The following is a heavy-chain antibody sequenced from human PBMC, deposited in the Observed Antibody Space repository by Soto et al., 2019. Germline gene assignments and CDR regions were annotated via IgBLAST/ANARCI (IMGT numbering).Heavy chain of an antibody. J-gene: IGHJ6*03. CDR3: ARVQLVPYPFPTMDV. CDR2: ISSSSSTI. CDR1: GFTFSSYS. V-gene: IGHV3-48*01. D-gene: IGHD6-13*01. Sequence: GGSLRLSCAASGFTFSSYSMNWVRQAPGKGLEWVSYISSSSSTIYYADSVKGRFTISRDNAKNSLYLQMNSLRAEDTAVYYCARVQLVPYPFPTMDVWGKGTTVTVSS.